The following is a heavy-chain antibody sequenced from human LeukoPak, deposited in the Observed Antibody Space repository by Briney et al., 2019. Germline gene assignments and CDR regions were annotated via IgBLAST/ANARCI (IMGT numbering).Heavy chain of an antibody. CDR2: IIPIFGIA. CDR3: ARYPSPSSPFDP. D-gene: IGHD6-13*01. V-gene: IGHV1-69*04. CDR1: GGTFSSYA. J-gene: IGHJ5*02. Sequence: ASVKFSCKASGGTFSSYAISWVRQAPGQGLEWMGRIIPIFGIANYAQKFQGRVTITADKSTSTAYMELSSLRSEDTAVYYCARYPSPSSPFDPWGQGTLVTVSS.